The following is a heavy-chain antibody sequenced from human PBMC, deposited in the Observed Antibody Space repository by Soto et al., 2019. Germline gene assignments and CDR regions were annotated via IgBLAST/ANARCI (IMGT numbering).Heavy chain of an antibody. CDR2: IYPGDSET. CDR3: ARHSGSYYDF. J-gene: IGHJ4*02. CDR1: GYSLTSYC. V-gene: IGHV5-51*01. D-gene: IGHD1-26*01. Sequence: PGDPLKISCKGSGYSLTSYCNAWVRQMPGKGLEWMGVIYPGDSETKYRPSFQGQVTFSADKYISTAYWQWSSLKASDTAMYYCARHSGSYYDFWGQGTLVTVSS.